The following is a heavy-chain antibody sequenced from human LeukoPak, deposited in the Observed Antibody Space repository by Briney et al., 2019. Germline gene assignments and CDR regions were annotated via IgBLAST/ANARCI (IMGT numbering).Heavy chain of an antibody. J-gene: IGHJ4*02. CDR1: GGSFSGYY. D-gene: IGHD1-26*01. Sequence: KPSETLSLTCAVYGGSFSGYYWSWIRQPPGKGLEWIGYIYYSGSTNYNPSLKSRVTISVDTSKNQFSLKLSSVTAADTAVYYCARVMYSGSYGYFDYWGQGTLVTVSS. CDR3: ARVMYSGSYGYFDY. V-gene: IGHV4-59*01. CDR2: IYYSGST.